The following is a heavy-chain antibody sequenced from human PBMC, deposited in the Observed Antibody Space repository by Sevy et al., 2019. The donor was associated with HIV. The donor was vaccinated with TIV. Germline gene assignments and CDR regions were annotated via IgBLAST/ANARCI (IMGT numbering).Heavy chain of an antibody. D-gene: IGHD6-19*01. CDR3: AREPFSGDALAT. Sequence: GESLKISCKGFGYSFTNHWIAWVRQMPGKGLEWMGIIYPGDSDTRYSPPFQGQVTISADKSISTAYLQWSSLKASDTATYYCAREPFSGDALATWGQGTMVTVSS. CDR2: IYPGDSDT. V-gene: IGHV5-51*01. CDR1: GYSFTNHW. J-gene: IGHJ3*02.